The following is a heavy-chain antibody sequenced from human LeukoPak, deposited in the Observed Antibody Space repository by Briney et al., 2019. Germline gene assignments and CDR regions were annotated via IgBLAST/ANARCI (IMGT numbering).Heavy chain of an antibody. D-gene: IGHD3-10*01. CDR1: GFSVSTTY. CDR2: IYSGGST. J-gene: IGHJ4*02. CDR3: ARAKPKNMVRGLIMRRESRYYFDY. V-gene: IGHV3-53*01. Sequence: GGSLRLSCAASGFSVSTTYMSWVRQAPGKGLEWVSVIYSGGSTYYADSVKGRFTISRDNSKSTLYIQMNSLRAEDTAVYHCARAKPKNMVRGLIMRRESRYYFDYWGQGTLVTVSS.